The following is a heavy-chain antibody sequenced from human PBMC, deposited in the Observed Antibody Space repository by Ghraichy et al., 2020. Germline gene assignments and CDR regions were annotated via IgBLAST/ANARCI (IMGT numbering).Heavy chain of an antibody. D-gene: IGHD5-18*01. Sequence: SETLSLTCTVSGGSISSYYWSWIRQPPGKGLEWIGYIYYSGSTNYNPSLKSRVTISVDTSKNQFSLKLSSVTAADTAVYYCARSLRYSYGYYYYYGMDVWGQGTTVTVSS. CDR2: IYYSGST. CDR3: ARSLRYSYGYYYYYGMDV. J-gene: IGHJ6*02. V-gene: IGHV4-59*01. CDR1: GGSISSYY.